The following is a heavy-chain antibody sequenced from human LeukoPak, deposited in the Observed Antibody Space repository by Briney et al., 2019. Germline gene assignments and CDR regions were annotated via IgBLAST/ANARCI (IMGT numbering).Heavy chain of an antibody. V-gene: IGHV4-61*08. CDR1: GGSVSSSGYS. D-gene: IGHD2/OR15-2a*01. CDR2: TYYSGST. CDR3: ALRRLTSSQVIEDNWFGP. Sequence: SETLSLTCTVSGGSVSSSGYSWNWIRQPPGKTLEWIGYTYYSGSTNYNPSLKSRVTLSVDTSKNQFSLKLTSVTAADTAVYYCALRRLTSSQVIEDNWFGPWGQGTLVTVSS. J-gene: IGHJ5*02.